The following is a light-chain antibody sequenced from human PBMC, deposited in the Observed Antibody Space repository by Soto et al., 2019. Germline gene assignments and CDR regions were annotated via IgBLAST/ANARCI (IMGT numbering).Light chain of an antibody. CDR1: QSVSSN. CDR2: GAS. CDR3: QQYGRSLT. Sequence: IVMTKSPATLSLSPGERATLSCRASQSVSSNLAWYQQKPGQAPRLLIYGASTRATGIPDRFSGSGSGTDFTLTISRLEPEDFAVYYCQQYGRSLTFGQGTKVDIK. J-gene: IGKJ1*01. V-gene: IGKV3-20*01.